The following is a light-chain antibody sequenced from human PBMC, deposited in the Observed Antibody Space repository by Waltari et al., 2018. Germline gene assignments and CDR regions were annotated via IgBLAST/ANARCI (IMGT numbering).Light chain of an antibody. J-gene: IGLJ3*02. CDR1: THHLGSSNS. CDR3: CSYAGSYTWV. V-gene: IGLV2-11*01. Sequence: SALTQPRSVSWSPGQSVTISCTGSTHHLGSSNSVSWYQQPPGTAPKLIILEVTKRPSGVPDRLSGSKSGNTASLTISGLRAEDEAEYYCCSYAGSYTWVFGGGTKLTVV. CDR2: EVT.